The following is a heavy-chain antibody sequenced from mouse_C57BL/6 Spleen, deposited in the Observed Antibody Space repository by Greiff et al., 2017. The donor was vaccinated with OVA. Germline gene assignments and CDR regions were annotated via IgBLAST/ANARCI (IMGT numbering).Heavy chain of an antibody. D-gene: IGHD1-1*01. CDR2: LYPSDSET. CDR3: ATYYGTPR. CDR1: GYTFTSYW. Sequence: QVQLQQPGAELVRPGSSVKLSCKASGYTFTSYWMDWVKQRPGQGLEWIGNLYPSDSETHYNQKFKDKATLTVDKSSSTAYMQLSSLTSEDSAVYSCATYYGTPRWGQGTLVTVSA. V-gene: IGHV1-61*01. J-gene: IGHJ3*02.